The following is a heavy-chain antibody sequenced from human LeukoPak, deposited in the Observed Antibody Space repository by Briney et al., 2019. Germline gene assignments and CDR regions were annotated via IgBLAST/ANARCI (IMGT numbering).Heavy chain of an antibody. CDR3: ATVKIGEFHIDY. D-gene: IGHD3-10*01. CDR2: IIPIFGTP. CDR1: GGTFSSYA. Sequence: ASVKVSCKASGGTFSSYAITWVRQAPGQGLEWMGGIIPIFGTPHYAQKFQGRVTIAADESTSTSYIDLSSLRSEDTAVYYCATVKIGEFHIDYWGQGTLVTVSS. J-gene: IGHJ4*01. V-gene: IGHV1-69*13.